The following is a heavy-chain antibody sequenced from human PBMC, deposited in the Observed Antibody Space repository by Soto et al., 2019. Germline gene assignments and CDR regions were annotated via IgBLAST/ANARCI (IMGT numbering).Heavy chain of an antibody. V-gene: IGHV1-2*02. J-gene: IGHJ3*02. D-gene: IGHD2-8*01. CDR1: GYTFTSYG. Sequence: ASLKFSCKSSGYTFTSYGISWVRPAHGQGLEWMGWISPNSGSTNYAQKFQGRVTMTRDTSISTAYMELSRLRSDDTAVYYCARYCTNGVCYRDAFDIWGHGTMVTV. CDR3: ARYCTNGVCYRDAFDI. CDR2: ISPNSGST.